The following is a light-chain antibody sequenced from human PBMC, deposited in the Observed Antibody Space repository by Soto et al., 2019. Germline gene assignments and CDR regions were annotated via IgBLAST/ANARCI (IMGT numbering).Light chain of an antibody. CDR1: QSVSSS. J-gene: IGKJ1*01. CDR3: QQYGTSPPT. CDR2: GAS. V-gene: IGKV3-20*01. Sequence: EIVLTQSPATLSLSPGERATLSCRASQSVSSSLAWYQQKPGQAPRLLIYGASSRATGIPDRFSGSGSGTDFTLTISRLEPEDFAVYNCQQYGTSPPTFGQGTKVDIK.